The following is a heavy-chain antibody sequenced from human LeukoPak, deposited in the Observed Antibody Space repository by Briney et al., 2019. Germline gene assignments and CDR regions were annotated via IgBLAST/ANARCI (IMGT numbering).Heavy chain of an antibody. CDR3: ARSHSVAGEYYFDY. J-gene: IGHJ4*02. CDR1: GFTFSSYG. Sequence: GGSLRLSCAASGFTFSSYGMHWVRQAPGKGLEWVAVISYDGSNKYYADSVKGRFTISRDNAKNTLYLQMNSLRGEDTAVYYCARSHSVAGEYYFDYWGQGTLVTVSS. D-gene: IGHD6-19*01. CDR2: ISYDGSNK. V-gene: IGHV3-30*03.